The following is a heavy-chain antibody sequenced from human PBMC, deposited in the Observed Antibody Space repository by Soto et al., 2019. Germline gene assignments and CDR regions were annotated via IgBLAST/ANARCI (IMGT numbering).Heavy chain of an antibody. CDR3: VAVRLRRMDV. J-gene: IGHJ6*02. D-gene: IGHD4-17*01. CDR2: IYHSGST. V-gene: IGHV4-38-2*01. Sequence: PSETPYLTCAVSDHSNISDRCCRCIRLPPGKGLEWIGSIYHSGSTYYNPSLKSRVTISVDTSKNQFSLKLSSVTAADTAVYYCVAVRLRRMDVWGQGTTVTVSS. CDR1: DHSNISDRC.